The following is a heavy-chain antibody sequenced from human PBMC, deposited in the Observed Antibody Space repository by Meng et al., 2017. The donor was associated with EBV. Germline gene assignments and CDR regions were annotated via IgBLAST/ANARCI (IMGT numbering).Heavy chain of an antibody. CDR1: GFSLGIGWLG. V-gene: IGHV2-5*02. D-gene: IGHD6-6*01. CDR2: IYWDDDK. Sequence: TLNVRGPHEVTPHSTLTSTCFLSGFSLGIGWLGVGWIRQTPGKALELLALIYWDDDKRYSPSLKSRLTITKDTSKNQVVLTMTNMDPVDAATYYCAHIIAARPFDYWGQGTLVTVSS. CDR3: AHIIAARPFDY. J-gene: IGHJ4*02.